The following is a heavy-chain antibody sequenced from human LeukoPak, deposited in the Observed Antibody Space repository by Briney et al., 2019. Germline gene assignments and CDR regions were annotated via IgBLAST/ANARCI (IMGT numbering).Heavy chain of an antibody. Sequence: PGGSLRLSCAASGFTFSSYWMSWVRQAPGKGLEWVANIKQDGSEKYYVDSVKGRFTISRDNAKNSLYLQMNSLRAEDTAVYYCARDGAYYDSSGYYYDYWGQETLVTVSS. CDR3: ARDGAYYDSSGYYYDY. CDR2: IKQDGSEK. D-gene: IGHD3-22*01. CDR1: GFTFSSYW. V-gene: IGHV3-7*01. J-gene: IGHJ4*02.